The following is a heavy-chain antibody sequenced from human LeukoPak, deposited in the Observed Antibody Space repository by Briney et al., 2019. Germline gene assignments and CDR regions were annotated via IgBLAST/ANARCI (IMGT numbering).Heavy chain of an antibody. Sequence: PSQTLSLTCTVSGGSISSGGYYWSWIRQHPGKGLEWIGYIYYSGSTYYNPSLKSRVTISVDTSKNQFSLKLKSVTAADTAVYYCASSAGCSSTSCLRYMDVWGKGTTVTVSS. J-gene: IGHJ6*03. CDR2: IYYSGST. V-gene: IGHV4-31*03. CDR3: ASSAGCSSTSCLRYMDV. D-gene: IGHD2-2*01. CDR1: GGSISSGGYY.